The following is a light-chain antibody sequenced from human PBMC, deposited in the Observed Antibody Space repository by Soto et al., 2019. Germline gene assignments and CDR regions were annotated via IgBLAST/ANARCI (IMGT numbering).Light chain of an antibody. CDR3: QSYDSSLSGYV. J-gene: IGLJ1*01. CDR1: SSNIGAGYD. CDR2: GNS. Sequence: QSVLTQPPSVSGAPGQRVTISCTGSSSNIGAGYDVHWYQQFPGTAPKLLIYGNSNRPSGVPDRFSGSKSGTSVSLAITGLQAEDEADYYCQSYDSSLSGYVFGTGTKVTV. V-gene: IGLV1-40*01.